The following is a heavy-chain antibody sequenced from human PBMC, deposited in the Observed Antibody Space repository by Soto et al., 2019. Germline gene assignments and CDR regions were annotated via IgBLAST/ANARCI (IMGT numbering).Heavy chain of an antibody. Sequence: PTLVNPAQTLTLTCTFSGFSLSTSGVGVGWIRQPPGKALEWLALIYWDDDKRYSPSLKSRLTITKDTSKNQVVLTMTNMDPVDTATYYCAHSRSGYYILTGYYSAYYLAYWGQGTLVTVSS. J-gene: IGHJ4*02. CDR3: AHSRSGYYILTGYYSAYYLAY. V-gene: IGHV2-5*02. CDR2: IYWDDDK. CDR1: GFSLSTSGVG. D-gene: IGHD3-9*01.